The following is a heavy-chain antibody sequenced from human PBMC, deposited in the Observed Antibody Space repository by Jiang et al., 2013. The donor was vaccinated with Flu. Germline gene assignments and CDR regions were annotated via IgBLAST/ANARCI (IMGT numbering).Heavy chain of an antibody. D-gene: IGHD5-18*01. CDR2: IYYSGST. V-gene: IGHV4-31*02. CDR3: ARLEDTAXVRGYYFDY. Sequence: GLEWIGYIYYSGSTYYNPSLKSRVTISVDTSKNQFSLKLSSVTAADTAVYYCARLEDTAXVRGYYFDYWGQGTLVTVSS. J-gene: IGHJ4*02.